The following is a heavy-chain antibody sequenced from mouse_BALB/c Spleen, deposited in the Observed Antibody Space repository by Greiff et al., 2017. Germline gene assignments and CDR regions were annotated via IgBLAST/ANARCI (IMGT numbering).Heavy chain of an antibody. CDR3: ARSNYDYDKAY. D-gene: IGHD2-4*01. V-gene: IGHV3-2*02. CDR2: ISYSGST. J-gene: IGHJ3*01. CDR1: GYSITSDYA. Sequence: DVQLQESGPGLVKPSQSLSLTCTVTGYSITSDYAWYWIRQFPGNKLEWMGYISYSGSTSYNPSLKSRISITRDTSKNQFFLQLNSVTTEDTATYYCARSNYDYDKAYWGQGTLVTVSA.